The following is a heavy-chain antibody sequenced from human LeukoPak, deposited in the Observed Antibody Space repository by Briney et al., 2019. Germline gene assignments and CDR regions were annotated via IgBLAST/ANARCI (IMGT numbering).Heavy chain of an antibody. D-gene: IGHD3-22*01. V-gene: IGHV4-38-2*02. CDR3: AKSNGYGLIDI. CDR2: IFYSGST. CDR1: GYSISSGYY. J-gene: IGHJ3*02. Sequence: SETLSLTCSVSGYSISSGYYWGWVRQPPGKALEWIGNIFYSGSTYYSPSLKSRVTISLDTSRNQFSLKLNSVTAADTAVYYCAKSNGYGLIDIWGQGTMVTVSS.